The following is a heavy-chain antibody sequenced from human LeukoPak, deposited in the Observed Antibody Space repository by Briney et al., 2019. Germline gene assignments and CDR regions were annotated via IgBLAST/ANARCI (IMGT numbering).Heavy chain of an antibody. V-gene: IGHV1-69*04. CDR1: GYTFTSYA. D-gene: IGHD6-6*01. CDR2: IIPILGIA. Sequence: GASVKVSCKASGYTFTSYAISWVRQAPGQGLEWMGRIIPILGIANYAQKFQGRVTITADKSTSTAYMELSSLRSEDTAVYYCARVEYSSSSPQDYYYYYGMDVWGQGTTVTVSS. CDR3: ARVEYSSSSPQDYYYYYGMDV. J-gene: IGHJ6*02.